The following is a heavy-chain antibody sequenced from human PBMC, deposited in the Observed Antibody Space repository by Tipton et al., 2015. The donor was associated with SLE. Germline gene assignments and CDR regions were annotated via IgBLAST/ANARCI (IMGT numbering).Heavy chain of an antibody. J-gene: IGHJ4*02. CDR1: GGSISSYY. CDR2: IYYSGST. D-gene: IGHD3-22*01. Sequence: TLCPTCTVSGGSISSYYWSWIRQPPGKGLEWIGYIYYSGSTNYNPSLKSRVTISVDTSKNQFSLKLSSVTAADTAVYYCARRLGSSGFDYWGRGTLVTVSS. V-gene: IGHV4-59*08. CDR3: ARRLGSSGFDY.